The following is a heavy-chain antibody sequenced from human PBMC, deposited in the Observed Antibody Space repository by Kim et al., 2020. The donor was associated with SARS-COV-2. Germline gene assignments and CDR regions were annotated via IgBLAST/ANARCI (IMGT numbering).Heavy chain of an antibody. CDR2: ISSSSSYI. V-gene: IGHV3-21*01. J-gene: IGHJ6*02. D-gene: IGHD2-8*01. Sequence: GGSLRLSCAASGFTFSSYSMNWVRQAPGKGLEWVSSISSSSSYIYYADSVKGRFTISRDNAKNSLYLQMNSLRAEDTAVYYCATLDRCDYYGMDVLGQGTTVIVSS. CDR1: GFTFSSYS. CDR3: ATLDRCDYYGMDV.